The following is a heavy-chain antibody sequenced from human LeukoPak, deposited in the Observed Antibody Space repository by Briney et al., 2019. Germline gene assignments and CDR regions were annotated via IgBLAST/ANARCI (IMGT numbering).Heavy chain of an antibody. CDR3: ARGWFGELNYYYYYMDV. D-gene: IGHD3-10*01. CDR1: GGSISSYY. V-gene: IGHV4-59*01. J-gene: IGHJ6*03. CDR2: IYYSGST. Sequence: PSETLSLTCTVYGGSISSYYWSWIRQPPGKGLEWIGYIYYSGSTNYNPSLKSRVTISVDTSKNQFSLKLSSVTAADTAVYYCARGWFGELNYYYYYMDVWGKGTTVTISS.